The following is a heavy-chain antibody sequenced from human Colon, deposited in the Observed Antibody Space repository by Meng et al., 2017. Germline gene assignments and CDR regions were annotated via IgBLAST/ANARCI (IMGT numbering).Heavy chain of an antibody. V-gene: IGHV3-74*01. J-gene: IGHJ4*02. CDR1: GFTFSSYW. Sequence: GESLKISCAASGFTFSSYWMHWVRQGPGKGLVWVSRINGDGSDTNYAGSVKGRFTISRDNAKNTLFLQMNSLTADDTAVYYCTRDFDAATNCWGQRTLVTVSS. CDR2: INGDGSDT. CDR3: TRDFDAATNC.